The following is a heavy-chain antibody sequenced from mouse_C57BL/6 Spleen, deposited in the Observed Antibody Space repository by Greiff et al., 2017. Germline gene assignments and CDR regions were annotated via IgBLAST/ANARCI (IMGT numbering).Heavy chain of an antibody. CDR3: ARPCYYGSSYEC. D-gene: IGHD1-1*01. J-gene: IGHJ2*01. Sequence: QVQLQQSGAELVKPGASVKMSCKASGYTFTTYPIEWMKQNHGKSLEWIGNFHPYNDDTKYNEKFKGKATLTVDKSSSTVYLELSRFTSDDSAVYYCARPCYYGSSYECWGKGTTLTAAS. V-gene: IGHV1-47*01. CDR1: GYTFTTYP. CDR2: FHPYNDDT.